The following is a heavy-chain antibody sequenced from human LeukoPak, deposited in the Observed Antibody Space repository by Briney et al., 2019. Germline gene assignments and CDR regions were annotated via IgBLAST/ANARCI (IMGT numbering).Heavy chain of an antibody. D-gene: IGHD2-15*01. CDR3: ARSPYCSGGSCYSGGIWYFQH. J-gene: IGHJ1*01. Sequence: GGSLRLSCAASGFTFSSYSMNWVRQAPGKGLEWVSSISSSSSYIYYADSVKGRFTISRDNAKNSLYLQMNSLRAEDTAVYYCARSPYCSGGSCYSGGIWYFQHWGQGTLVTVSS. CDR1: GFTFSSYS. V-gene: IGHV3-21*01. CDR2: ISSSSSYI.